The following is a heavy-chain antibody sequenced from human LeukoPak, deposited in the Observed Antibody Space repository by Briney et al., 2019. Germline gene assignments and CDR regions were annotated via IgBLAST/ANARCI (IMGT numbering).Heavy chain of an antibody. CDR2: ISSSSTYI. Sequence: GGSLRLSCAASGFSLSSYSMNWVRQAPGKGLEWVSSISSSSTYIYYADSVKGRFTISRDNAKNLLYLQMNSLRAEDTAVYFCARDGCSGGTCFPWDSWGQGTLVTVSS. J-gene: IGHJ4*02. V-gene: IGHV3-21*01. D-gene: IGHD2-15*01. CDR3: ARDGCSGGTCFPWDS. CDR1: GFSLSSYS.